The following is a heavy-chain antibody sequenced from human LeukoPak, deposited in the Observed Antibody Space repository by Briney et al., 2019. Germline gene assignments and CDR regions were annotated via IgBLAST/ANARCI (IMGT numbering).Heavy chain of an antibody. CDR1: GGSFSGYY. V-gene: IGHV4-34*01. CDR3: ARVRGRSGYLDY. J-gene: IGHJ4*02. D-gene: IGHD2-15*01. Sequence: SQTLSLTCAVYGGSFSGYYWSWIRQPPGKGLEWIGEINHSGSTNYNPSLKSRVTISVDTSKNQFSLKLSSVTAADTAVYYCARVRGRSGYLDYWGQGTLVTVSS. CDR2: INHSGST.